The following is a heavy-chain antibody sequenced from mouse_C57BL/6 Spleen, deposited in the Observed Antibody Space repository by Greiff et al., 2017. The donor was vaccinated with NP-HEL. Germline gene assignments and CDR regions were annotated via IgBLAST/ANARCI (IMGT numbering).Heavy chain of an antibody. Sequence: EVKLMESEGGLVQPGSSMKLSCTASGFTFSDYYMAWVRQVPEKGLEWVANINYDGSSTYYLDSLKSRFIISRDNAKNILYLQMSSLKSEDTATYYCARAGYYDYDGDYFDYWGQGTTLTVSS. V-gene: IGHV5-16*01. CDR3: ARAGYYDYDGDYFDY. D-gene: IGHD2-4*01. J-gene: IGHJ2*01. CDR1: GFTFSDYY. CDR2: INYDGSST.